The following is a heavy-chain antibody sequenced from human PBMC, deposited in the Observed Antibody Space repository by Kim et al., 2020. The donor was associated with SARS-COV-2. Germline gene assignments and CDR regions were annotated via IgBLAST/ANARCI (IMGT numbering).Heavy chain of an antibody. Sequence: GGSLRLSCATSGFIFSPYWMHWVRQSPGKGLVWVSHINGDGSTTNYADSVKGRFTISRDNAKNTLYLQMNSLRVEDTAVYYCARAGWQMALFFDYWGHGT. V-gene: IGHV3-74*01. CDR3: ARAGWQMALFFDY. D-gene: IGHD2-15*01. CDR1: GFIFSPYW. CDR2: INGDGSTT. J-gene: IGHJ4*01.